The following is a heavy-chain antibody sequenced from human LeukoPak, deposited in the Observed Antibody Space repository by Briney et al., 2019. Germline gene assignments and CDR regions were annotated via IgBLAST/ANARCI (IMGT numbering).Heavy chain of an antibody. J-gene: IGHJ4*02. V-gene: IGHV3-23*01. CDR1: GFTFSSYA. Sequence: GGSLRLSCAASGFTFSSYAMSWVRQAPGKGLEWVSVISGNGGRTYYADSVKGRFTISRDNSKNTLYLQMNSPRAEDTAVYYCARDPYYYGSGSYYPLDYWGQGTLVTVSS. D-gene: IGHD3-10*01. CDR2: ISGNGGRT. CDR3: ARDPYYYGSGSYYPLDY.